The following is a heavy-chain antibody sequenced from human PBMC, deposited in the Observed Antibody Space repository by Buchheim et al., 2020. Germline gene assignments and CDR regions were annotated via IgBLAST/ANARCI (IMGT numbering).Heavy chain of an antibody. D-gene: IGHD3-9*01. CDR2: INSDGSST. CDR3: ARALMDYDILTGYYMRGMDV. Sequence: EVQLVESGGGLVQPGGSLRLSCAASGFTFSSYWMHWVRQAPGKGLVWVSRINSDGSSTSYADSVKGRFTIYSDNAKNTMYLQMNSLRAEDTAVYYCARALMDYDILTGYYMRGMDVWGQGTT. V-gene: IGHV3-74*01. CDR1: GFTFSSYW. J-gene: IGHJ6*02.